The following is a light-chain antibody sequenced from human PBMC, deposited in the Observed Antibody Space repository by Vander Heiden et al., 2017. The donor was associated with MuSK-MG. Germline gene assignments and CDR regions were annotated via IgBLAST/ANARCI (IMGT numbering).Light chain of an antibody. V-gene: IGLV1-47*01. J-gene: IGLJ3*02. CDR1: SSNIGSNY. CDR2: RNN. CDR3: AAGDDSRSGWV. Sequence: SSNIGSNYVYWYQQLPGTAPKLLICRNNQRPSGVPDRISGSKSGTSASLAISGLRSEDEADYYCAAGDDSRSGWVFGGGTKLTVL.